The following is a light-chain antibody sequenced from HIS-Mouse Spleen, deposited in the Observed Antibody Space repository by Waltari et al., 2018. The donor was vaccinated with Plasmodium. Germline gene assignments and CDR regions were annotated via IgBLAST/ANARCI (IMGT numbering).Light chain of an antibody. V-gene: IGKV3-15*01. CDR2: GAS. CDR3: QQYNNWSFT. J-gene: IGKJ3*01. CDR1: QRVRSN. Sequence: EIVMTQSPATLSVSPGERATLSCRASQRVRSNLAWYQQKPGQAPRLLISGASTRATGIPARFSGSGSGTEFTLTISSLQSEDFAVYYCQQYNNWSFTFGPGTKVDIK.